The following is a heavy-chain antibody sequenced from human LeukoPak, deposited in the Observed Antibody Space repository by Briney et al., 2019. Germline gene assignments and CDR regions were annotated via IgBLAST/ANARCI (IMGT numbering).Heavy chain of an antibody. CDR2: FDPEDGET. CDR1: GYTFTKYY. CDR3: ATISSKNNYYDSSGYAFDI. Sequence: GASVKVSCKASGYTFTKYYVHWVRQAPGKGLEWMGGFDPEDGETIYAQKFQGRVTMTEDTSTDTAYMELSSLRSGDTAVYYCATISSKNNYYDSSGYAFDIWGQGTMVTVSS. V-gene: IGHV1-24*01. J-gene: IGHJ3*02. D-gene: IGHD3-22*01.